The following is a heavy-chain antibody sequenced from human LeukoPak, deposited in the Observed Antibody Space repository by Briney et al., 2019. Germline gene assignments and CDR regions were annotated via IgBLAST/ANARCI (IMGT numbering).Heavy chain of an antibody. CDR2: ISSDGRST. CDR1: GFTFSTYW. V-gene: IGHV3-74*01. J-gene: IGHJ5*02. D-gene: IGHD2-15*01. Sequence: GGSLRLSCAASGFTFSTYWMHWVRQAPGKGLVRVSRISSDGRSTDYSDSVKGRFTISRDNAKNTLYLQMNSLGAEDTAVYYCARGSCSGGTCPRGFDPWGQGTLVTVSS. CDR3: ARGSCSGGTCPRGFDP.